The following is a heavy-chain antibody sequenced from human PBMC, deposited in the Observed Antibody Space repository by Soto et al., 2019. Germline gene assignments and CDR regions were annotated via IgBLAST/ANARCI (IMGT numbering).Heavy chain of an antibody. V-gene: IGHV1-3*01. CDR2: INAGNGNT. CDR1: GYTFTSYA. CDR3: ARVVDPGIAASGLADNWCAP. J-gene: IGHJ5*02. D-gene: IGHD6-13*01. Sequence: QVQLVQSGAEVKKPGASVKVSCKASGYTFTSYAMHWVRQAPGQRLEWMGWINAGNGNTKYSQKFQGRVTITRDRAASAAYMERSSVRSEDTAVYYCARVVDPGIAASGLADNWCAPWGEGTLVTVSS.